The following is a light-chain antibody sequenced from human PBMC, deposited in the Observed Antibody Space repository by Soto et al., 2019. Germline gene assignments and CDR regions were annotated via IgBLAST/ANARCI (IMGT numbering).Light chain of an antibody. CDR2: EVS. Sequence: QSALTQPASVSGSPGQSITISCTGTSSDVGGYNYVSWYQQRPGKAPKLMIYEVSNRPSGVSNRFSGSKSGNTASLTISGLQAEDEADYYCGSYTSSSTSYVFGTGTKVTVL. V-gene: IGLV2-14*01. CDR1: SSDVGGYNY. J-gene: IGLJ1*01. CDR3: GSYTSSSTSYV.